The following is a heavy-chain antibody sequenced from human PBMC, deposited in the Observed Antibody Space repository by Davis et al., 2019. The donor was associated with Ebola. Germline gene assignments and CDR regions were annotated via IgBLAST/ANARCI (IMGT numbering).Heavy chain of an antibody. V-gene: IGHV1-69*04. CDR1: GYKFTSYG. CDR3: ATDSGWYQVGLDY. J-gene: IGHJ4*02. D-gene: IGHD6-19*01. Sequence: SVKVSCKTSGYKFTSYGISWVRQAPGQGLEWMGRIIPILGIANYAQKFQGRVTITADKSTSTAYMELSSLRSEDTAVYYCATDSGWYQVGLDYWGQGTLVTVSS. CDR2: IIPILGIA.